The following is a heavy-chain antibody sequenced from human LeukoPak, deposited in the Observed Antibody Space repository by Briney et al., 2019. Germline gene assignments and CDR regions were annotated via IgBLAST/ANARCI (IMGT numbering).Heavy chain of an antibody. Sequence: ETLSLTCTVSGGSISGYYWNWVRQAPGKGLEWVSSISSSSSYIYYADSVKGRFTISRDNAKNSLYLQMNSLRAEDTAVYYCARGAVGDAFDIWGQGTMVTVSS. J-gene: IGHJ3*02. D-gene: IGHD2-2*01. V-gene: IGHV3-21*01. CDR1: GGSISGYY. CDR2: ISSSSSYI. CDR3: ARGAVGDAFDI.